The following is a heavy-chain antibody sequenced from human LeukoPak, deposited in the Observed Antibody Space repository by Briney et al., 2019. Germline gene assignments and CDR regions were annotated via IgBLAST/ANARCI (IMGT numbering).Heavy chain of an antibody. J-gene: IGHJ3*02. CDR1: GYSFTSYW. CDR3: ARIYYDSSGYYREGDAFDI. D-gene: IGHD3-22*01. Sequence: GESLKISCKGSGYSFTSYWIGWVRQMPGKGLEWMGIIYPGDSDTRYSPSFQGQVTISADKSISTAYLQWSSLKASGTAMYYCARIYYDSSGYYREGDAFDIWGQGTMVTVSS. CDR2: IYPGDSDT. V-gene: IGHV5-51*01.